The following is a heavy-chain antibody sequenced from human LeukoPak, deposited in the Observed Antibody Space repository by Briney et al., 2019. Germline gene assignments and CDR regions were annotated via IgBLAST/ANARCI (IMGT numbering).Heavy chain of an antibody. CDR1: GFTVSSNY. Sequence: PGGSLRPSCAGAGFTVSSNYMSWGRPAPGKGLEGGLVIFSGGGTYYADPSKGRFTISRDNSKNTLYLQMNSLRAEDTDVYYCARGRGYSGYVDYWGQGTLVTVSS. CDR2: IFSGGGT. CDR3: ARGRGYSGYVDY. V-gene: IGHV3-53*01. D-gene: IGHD5-12*01. J-gene: IGHJ4*02.